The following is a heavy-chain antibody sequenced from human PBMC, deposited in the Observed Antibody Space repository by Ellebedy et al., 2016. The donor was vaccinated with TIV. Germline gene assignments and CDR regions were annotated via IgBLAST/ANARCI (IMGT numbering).Heavy chain of an antibody. D-gene: IGHD5-18*01. J-gene: IGHJ4*02. Sequence: GESLKISCAASGFSFSSYAMSWVRQAPGKGLEWVSGIVGSGGSRYADSVKGRFTISRDNSKSTLDLQMSSLRAEDTAVYYCAKDRTPGDGYWVFDQWGQGTLVTVSS. CDR2: IVGSGGSR. CDR3: AKDRTPGDGYWVFDQ. V-gene: IGHV3-23*01. CDR1: GFSFSSYA.